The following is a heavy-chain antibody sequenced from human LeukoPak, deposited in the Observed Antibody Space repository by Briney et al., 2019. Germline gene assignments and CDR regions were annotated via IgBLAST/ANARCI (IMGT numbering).Heavy chain of an antibody. Sequence: GGSLRLSCAGSGFTFSNYSINWVRQAPGKGLEWVAVISYDGSNKYYADSVKGRFTISRDNSKNTLYLQMNSLRAEDTAVYYCARDPTGYSSGWSKVYFDYWGQGTLVTVSS. CDR2: ISYDGSNK. CDR1: GFTFSNYS. V-gene: IGHV3-30*03. J-gene: IGHJ4*02. D-gene: IGHD6-19*01. CDR3: ARDPTGYSSGWSKVYFDY.